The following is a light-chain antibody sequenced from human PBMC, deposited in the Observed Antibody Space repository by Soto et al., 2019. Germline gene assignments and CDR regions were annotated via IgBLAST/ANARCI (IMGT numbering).Light chain of an antibody. CDR2: AAS. V-gene: IGKV3-20*01. J-gene: IGKJ1*01. CDR1: QSVSSAY. Sequence: EIVLTQSPGTLSLSPGERATLSCRASQSVSSAYLAWYQHKPGQPPTLLIYAASSRVTGIPDRFSGSGSGTAFTLTISRLEPEDFAVYYCQQYGSSSTWTFGPGTKVEIK. CDR3: QQYGSSSTWT.